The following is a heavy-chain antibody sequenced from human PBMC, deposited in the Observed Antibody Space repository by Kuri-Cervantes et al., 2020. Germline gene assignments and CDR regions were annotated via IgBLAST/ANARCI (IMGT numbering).Heavy chain of an antibody. CDR3: ARDPRDSSSTVVGAFDI. Sequence: GGSLRLSCAASGFTVSSNYMSWVRQAPGKGLEWVSVIYSGGSTYYADSVKGRFTISRDNSKNTLYLQMNSLRAEDTAVYYCARDPRDSSSTVVGAFDIWGQGQWSPSPQ. CDR2: IYSGGST. D-gene: IGHD6-6*01. J-gene: IGHJ3*02. CDR1: GFTVSSNY. V-gene: IGHV3-53*01.